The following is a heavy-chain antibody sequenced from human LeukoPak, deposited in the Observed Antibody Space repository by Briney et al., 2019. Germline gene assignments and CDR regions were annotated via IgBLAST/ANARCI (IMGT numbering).Heavy chain of an antibody. D-gene: IGHD2-8*01. Sequence: PGGSLRLSCAASGFTFSNAWMNWVRQAPGKGLEWVSYISSSGSTIYYADSVKGRFTISRDNAKNSLYLQMNSLRAEDTAVYYCARDSNRHIVLMVYAMFDYWGQGTLVTVSS. J-gene: IGHJ4*02. V-gene: IGHV3-48*04. CDR3: ARDSNRHIVLMVYAMFDY. CDR2: ISSSGSTI. CDR1: GFTFSNAW.